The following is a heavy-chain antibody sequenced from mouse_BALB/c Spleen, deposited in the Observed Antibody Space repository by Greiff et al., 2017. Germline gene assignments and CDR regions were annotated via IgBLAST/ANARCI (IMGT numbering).Heavy chain of an antibody. V-gene: IGHV1-15*01. D-gene: IGHD2-1*01. CDR2: IDPETGGT. J-gene: IGHJ2*01. Sequence: VQLQQSGAELVRPGASVTLSCKASGYTFTDYEMHWVKQTPAHGLEWIGAIDPETGGTAYNQKFKGKATLTADKSSSTAYMELRSLTSEDSAVYYCTRLGNYDYWGQGTTLTVSS. CDR1: GYTFTDYE. CDR3: TRLGNYDY.